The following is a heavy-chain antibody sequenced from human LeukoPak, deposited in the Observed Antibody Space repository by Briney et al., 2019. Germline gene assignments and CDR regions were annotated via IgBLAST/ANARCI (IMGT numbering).Heavy chain of an antibody. D-gene: IGHD2-21*02. J-gene: IGHJ6*02. V-gene: IGHV3-23*01. CDR1: GFTFSSYA. CDR3: ARAHGVLTAFPLYGLDV. CDR2: ISGGGSST. Sequence: GGSLRLSCAASGFTFSSYAMTWVRQAPGKGLEWVSSISGGGSSTYYADSVKGRFTISRDNSKNTLYLQTNSLRAEDTAEYYCARAHGVLTAFPLYGLDVWGQGTTVTVSS.